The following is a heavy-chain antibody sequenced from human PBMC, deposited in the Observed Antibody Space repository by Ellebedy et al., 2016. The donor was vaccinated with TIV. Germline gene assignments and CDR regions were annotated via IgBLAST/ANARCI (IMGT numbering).Heavy chain of an antibody. CDR2: IYSSGNT. V-gene: IGHV4-30-4*01. CDR3: ARGGAVAGTIPIDY. D-gene: IGHD6-19*01. CDR1: GGSISSGDHY. Sequence: LRLSCTVSGGSISSGDHYWSWIRQPPGKGLEWIGYIYSSGNTYYNPSLMSRVTISVDTSKIHFSLKLSSVTAADTAVYYCARGGAVAGTIPIDYWGQGTLVTVSS. J-gene: IGHJ4*02.